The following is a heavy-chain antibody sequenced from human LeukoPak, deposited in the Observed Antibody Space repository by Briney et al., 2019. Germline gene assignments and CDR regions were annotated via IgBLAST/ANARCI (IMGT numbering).Heavy chain of an antibody. Sequence: ASVKVSCKASGYTFTSYGISWVRQAPGQGLEWMGWISAYNGNTIYAQKFQGRVTMTEDTSTDTAYMELSSLRSEDTAVYYCATASIGGYADYWGQGTLVTVSS. D-gene: IGHD3-10*01. CDR3: ATASIGGYADY. J-gene: IGHJ4*02. V-gene: IGHV1-18*01. CDR2: ISAYNGNT. CDR1: GYTFTSYG.